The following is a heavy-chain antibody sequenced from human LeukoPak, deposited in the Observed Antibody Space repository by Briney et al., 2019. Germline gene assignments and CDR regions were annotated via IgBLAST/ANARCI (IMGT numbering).Heavy chain of an antibody. Sequence: GGSLRLSCAASGFTFSSYALHWVRQAPGKGLEWVAFISSDGSNKYYADSVKGRFTISRDNSKNTLYLQMNRLRAEDTAVYYCARAPSRRDYFDYWGQGTLVTVSS. CDR1: GFTFSSYA. CDR3: ARAPSRRDYFDY. J-gene: IGHJ4*02. CDR2: ISSDGSNK. V-gene: IGHV3-30-3*01.